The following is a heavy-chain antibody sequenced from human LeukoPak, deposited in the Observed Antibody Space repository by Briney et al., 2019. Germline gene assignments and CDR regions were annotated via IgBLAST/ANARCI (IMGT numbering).Heavy chain of an antibody. CDR1: GYTFTSYG. CDR3: ASRYRGGSGSYYSQFDY. D-gene: IGHD3-10*01. V-gene: IGHV1-18*01. Sequence: GASVKVSCKASGYTFTSYGINWVRQAPGQGLEWMGWISAYNGNTNYAQKFQGRVTITADKSTSTAYMELSSLRSEDTAVYYCASRYRGGSGSYYSQFDYWGQGTLVTVSS. J-gene: IGHJ4*02. CDR2: ISAYNGNT.